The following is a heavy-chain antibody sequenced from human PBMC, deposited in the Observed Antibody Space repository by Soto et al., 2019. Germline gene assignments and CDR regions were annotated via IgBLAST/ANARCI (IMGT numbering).Heavy chain of an antibody. Sequence: GGSLRLSCAASGFTFSSYSMNWVRQAPWKGLEWVSSISSSSIYIYYADSVKGRFTISRDNAKNSLYLQMNSLRAEDTAVYYCARDYDFTYYYGMDVLGQGTTLHVFS. V-gene: IGHV3-21*01. D-gene: IGHD3-3*01. CDR3: ARDYDFTYYYGMDV. J-gene: IGHJ6*01. CDR2: ISSSSIYI. CDR1: GFTFSSYS.